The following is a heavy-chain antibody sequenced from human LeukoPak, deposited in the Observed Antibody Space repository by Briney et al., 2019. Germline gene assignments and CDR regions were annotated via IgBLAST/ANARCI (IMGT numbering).Heavy chain of an antibody. J-gene: IGHJ4*02. CDR3: ATAGNYRFDY. CDR2: INGDGSTT. V-gene: IGHV3-74*01. Sequence: PGGSLRLSCTGSGFTFSDSWIHWVRQAPGKGLVWVSRINGDGSTTNYADSVKGRFTISRDNAQDTLYLQMNTLRAEDTAVYYCATAGNYRFDYWGQGTLVTVSS. CDR1: GFTFSDSW. D-gene: IGHD3-10*01.